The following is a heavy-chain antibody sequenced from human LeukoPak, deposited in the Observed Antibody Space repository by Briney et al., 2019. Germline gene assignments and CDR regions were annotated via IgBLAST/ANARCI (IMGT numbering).Heavy chain of an antibody. Sequence: GGALRFSCAASGFTFSSYSMNWVRQAPGKGLEWVSSISSSSSYIYYADSVKGRFTISRHNAKNSLYLQMNSLRAEDTAVYYCAKEWQQLAYDAFDIWGQGTMVTVSS. D-gene: IGHD6-13*01. J-gene: IGHJ3*02. CDR3: AKEWQQLAYDAFDI. CDR1: GFTFSSYS. V-gene: IGHV3-21*04. CDR2: ISSSSSYI.